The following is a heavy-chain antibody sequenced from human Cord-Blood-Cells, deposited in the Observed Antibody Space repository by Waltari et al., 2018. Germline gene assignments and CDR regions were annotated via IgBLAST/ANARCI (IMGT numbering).Heavy chain of an antibody. Sequence: QVQLQPWGAGLLKPSETLSLTCAVYGGSFSGSYWSWIRQPPGKGLEWIGEINHSGSTNYNPSLKSRVTISVDTSKNQFSLKLSSVTAADTAVYYCARGSDYDFWSGYYGDYYYGMDVWGQGTTVTVSS. CDR3: ARGSDYDFWSGYYGDYYYGMDV. D-gene: IGHD3-3*01. CDR1: GGSFSGSY. CDR2: INHSGST. V-gene: IGHV4-34*01. J-gene: IGHJ6*02.